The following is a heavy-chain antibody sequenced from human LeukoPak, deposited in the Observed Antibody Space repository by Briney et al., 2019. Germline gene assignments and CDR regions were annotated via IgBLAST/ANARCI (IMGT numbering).Heavy chain of an antibody. CDR2: IYASGRA. J-gene: IGHJ5*02. CDR3: NSKSNYEAVS. V-gene: IGHV4-39*03. Sequence: PSETLSLTCNVSGGSISSGSYYWGWIRQPPGKGLEWIGHIYASGRADYSPSLKSRVTISIDTSKNQFSLEVRSVTAADTAFFCVNSKSNYEAVSWGPGTLVTVSS. D-gene: IGHD3-22*01. CDR1: GGSISSGSYY.